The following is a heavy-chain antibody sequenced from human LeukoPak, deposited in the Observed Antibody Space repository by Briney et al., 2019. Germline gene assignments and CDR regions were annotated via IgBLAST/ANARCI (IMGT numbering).Heavy chain of an antibody. Sequence: GGSVRLSCTASGFPFSGYAMQWVRQAPGKGLEWVSLISDDGSYSDHRDSVKGRFIISRDNARNMLELQMNSLRADDAAVYYCARASSKQLAGYLPDGFDIWGQGTIVTVSS. CDR3: ARASSKQLAGYLPDGFDI. V-gene: IGHV3-30*04. CDR2: ISDDGSYS. CDR1: GFPFSGYA. D-gene: IGHD3-9*01. J-gene: IGHJ3*02.